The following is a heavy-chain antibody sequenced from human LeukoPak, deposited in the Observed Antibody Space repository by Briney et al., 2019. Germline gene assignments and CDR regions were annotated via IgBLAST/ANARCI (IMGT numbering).Heavy chain of an antibody. CDR2: IIPIFGTA. V-gene: IGHV1-69*05. Sequence: GASVKVSCKASGGTFSSYAISWVRQAPGQGLEWMGGIIPIFGTANYAQKFQGRVTITTDESTSTAYMELSSLRSEDTAVYYCAGLHSKEGFLEWSQGDYYYMDVWGKGTTVTVSS. CDR1: GGTFSSYA. CDR3: AGLHSKEGFLEWSQGDYYYMDV. D-gene: IGHD3-3*01. J-gene: IGHJ6*03.